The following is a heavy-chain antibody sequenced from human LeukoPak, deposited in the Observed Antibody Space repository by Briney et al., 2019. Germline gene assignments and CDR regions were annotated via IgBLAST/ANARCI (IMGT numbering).Heavy chain of an antibody. CDR3: ASRVGEDYYDASGWFDH. CDR2: IIPIFGTA. Sequence: SVKVSCKASGGTFSSYAISWVRQAPGQGLEWMGGIIPIFGTANYAQKFQGRVTITADESTSTAYMELSSLRSEDTAVYYCASRVGEDYYDASGWFDHWGQGTLVTVSS. CDR1: GGTFSSYA. J-gene: IGHJ5*02. D-gene: IGHD3-22*01. V-gene: IGHV1-69*13.